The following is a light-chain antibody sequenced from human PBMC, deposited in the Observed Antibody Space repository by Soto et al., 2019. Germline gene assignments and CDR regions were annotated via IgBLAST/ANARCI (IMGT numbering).Light chain of an antibody. Sequence: QSVLTQPASVSGSPGQSITISCTGSSSDIGAYNYVSWFQQYPGKAPKLIISEVSNRPSGVSNRFSGSKSGTAASLTISGLQTEDEADYFCFSFTTDWTHVFGPGS. CDR1: SSDIGAYNY. J-gene: IGLJ1*01. CDR3: FSFTTDWTHV. V-gene: IGLV2-14*01. CDR2: EVS.